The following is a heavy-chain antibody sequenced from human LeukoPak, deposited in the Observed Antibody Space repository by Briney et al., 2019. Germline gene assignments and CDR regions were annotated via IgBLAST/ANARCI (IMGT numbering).Heavy chain of an antibody. CDR1: GGSISSGGYY. V-gene: IGHV4-31*03. CDR3: ARGQMATIDFDY. Sequence: SETLSLTCTVSGGSISSGGYYWSWIRQHPGKGLEWIGYIYYSGSTYYNPSLKSRVTISVDTSKNQFSLKLSSVTAADTAVYYCARGQMATIDFDYWGQGTLVTVSS. J-gene: IGHJ4*02. CDR2: IYYSGST. D-gene: IGHD5-24*01.